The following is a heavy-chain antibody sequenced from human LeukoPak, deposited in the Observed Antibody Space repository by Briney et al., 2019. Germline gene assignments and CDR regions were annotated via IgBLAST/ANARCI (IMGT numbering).Heavy chain of an antibody. Sequence: TGGSLRLSCAASGFTFSSSWMHWVRQAPGKGLVWVSRINPDGSTTSHADSVKGRFTISRDNAKNTLYLQVNSLRAEDTAVYYCARSVGGDRDHWGQGTLVTVSS. CDR1: GFTFSSSW. CDR2: INPDGSTT. V-gene: IGHV3-74*01. J-gene: IGHJ4*02. CDR3: ARSVGGDRDH. D-gene: IGHD2-21*02.